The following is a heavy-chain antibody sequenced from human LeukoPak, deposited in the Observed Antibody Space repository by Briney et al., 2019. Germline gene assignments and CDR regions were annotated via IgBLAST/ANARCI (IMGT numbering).Heavy chain of an antibody. CDR3: AREGSGVLRYFDWLRRVDQRYYYYYGMDV. CDR1: GYTFTSYA. D-gene: IGHD3-9*01. V-gene: IGHV1-3*01. CDR2: INAGNGNT. Sequence: ASVKVSFKASGYTFTSYAMHWVRPAPGQRLEWMGWINAGNGNTKYSQKFQGRVTITRDTSASTAYMELSSLRSEDTAVYYCAREGSGVLRYFDWLRRVDQRYYYYYGMDVWGKGTTVTVSS. J-gene: IGHJ6*04.